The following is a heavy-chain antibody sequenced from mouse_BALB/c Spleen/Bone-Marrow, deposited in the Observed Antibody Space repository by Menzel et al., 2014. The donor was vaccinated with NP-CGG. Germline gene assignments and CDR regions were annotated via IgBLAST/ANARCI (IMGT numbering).Heavy chain of an antibody. V-gene: IGHV1S137*01. Sequence: VQGVESGAELVRPGVSVKISCKGSGYTFIDYAIHWVKQSHAKSLEWIGLISSYYGDASYNQKFKGKATMTVDKSSSTAYMDLARLTSEDSAIYYCARSGKVRNAMDYWGQGTLVTVSS. J-gene: IGHJ4*01. CDR2: ISSYYGDA. CDR1: GYTFIDYA. CDR3: ARSGKVRNAMDY. D-gene: IGHD2-14*01.